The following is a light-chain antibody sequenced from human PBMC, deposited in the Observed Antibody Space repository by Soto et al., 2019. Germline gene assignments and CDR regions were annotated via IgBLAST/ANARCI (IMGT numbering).Light chain of an antibody. J-gene: IGKJ4*01. Sequence: DVVMTQSPLSLPVTPGQPASISCRSSQSLVHSDGNTYLNWFQQRPGQSPRRLIYKVSNRDSGVPDRFSGSGSVTDFTLKISRVEAEDVGVYFCMQGIHWPPVTFGGGTKVEIK. CDR2: KVS. V-gene: IGKV2-30*02. CDR3: MQGIHWPPVT. CDR1: QSLVHSDGNTY.